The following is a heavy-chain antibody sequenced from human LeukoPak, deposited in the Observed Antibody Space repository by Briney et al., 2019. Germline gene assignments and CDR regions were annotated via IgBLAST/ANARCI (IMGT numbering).Heavy chain of an antibody. Sequence: SVKVSCKASGYTFTGYYMHWVRQAPGQGLEWMGWINPNSGGTNYAQKFQGRATMTRDTSISTAYMELSRLRSDDTAVYYCARAYYDSSGYYSAFDYWGQGTLVTVSS. CDR2: INPNSGGT. CDR1: GYTFTGYY. CDR3: ARAYYDSSGYYSAFDY. J-gene: IGHJ4*02. V-gene: IGHV1-2*02. D-gene: IGHD3-22*01.